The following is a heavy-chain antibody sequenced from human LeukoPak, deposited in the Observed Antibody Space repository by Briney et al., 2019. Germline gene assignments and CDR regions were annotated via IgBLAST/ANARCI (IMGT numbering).Heavy chain of an antibody. CDR3: ARVAESWEFDY. D-gene: IGHD1-26*01. CDR1: GDSLSSAGYS. Sequence: SQTLSHTRADPGDSLSSAGYSWSWIRQPPGKGLEWIGYIYHSGSTYYNPSLKSRVTISVDRSKNQFSLKLSSVTAADTAVYYCARVAESWEFDYWGQGTLVTVSS. CDR2: IYHSGST. V-gene: IGHV4-30-2*01. J-gene: IGHJ4*02.